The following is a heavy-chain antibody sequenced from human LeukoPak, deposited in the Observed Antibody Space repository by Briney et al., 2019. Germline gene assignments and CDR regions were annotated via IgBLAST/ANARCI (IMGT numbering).Heavy chain of an antibody. CDR2: ISSSGSTI. D-gene: IGHD4-11*01. Sequence: GGSLRLSCAASGFTFSSYEMNWVRQAPGKGLEWVSNISSSGSTIYYADSVKGRFTISRDNAKKSLYLQMNGLRAEDTAVYYCARHSNPPLWGQGTLVTVSS. CDR1: GFTFSSYE. CDR3: ARHSNPPL. J-gene: IGHJ4*02. V-gene: IGHV3-48*03.